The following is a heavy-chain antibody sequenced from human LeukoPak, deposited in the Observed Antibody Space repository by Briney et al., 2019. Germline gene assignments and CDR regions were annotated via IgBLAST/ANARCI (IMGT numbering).Heavy chain of an antibody. D-gene: IGHD5-18*01. CDR3: ARDPIGYSYIDY. CDR2: INLEGSST. CDR1: GFTFSSYW. V-gene: IGHV3-74*01. Sequence: PGGSLRLSCTISGFTFSSYWMHWVRQAPGKGLVWVSRINLEGSSTNYADSVKGRFTISRDNAKNTLYLQMNSLRAEDTALHYCARDPIGYSYIDYWGQGTLVTVSS. J-gene: IGHJ4*02.